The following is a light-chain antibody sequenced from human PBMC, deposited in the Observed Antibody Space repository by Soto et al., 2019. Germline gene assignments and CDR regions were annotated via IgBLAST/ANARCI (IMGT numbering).Light chain of an antibody. J-gene: IGLJ3*02. CDR3: QSYDTSLSGWV. Sequence: QSVLTQPPSASGTPGQRVTISCSGSSSNIGRNTANWYQQLPGTAPKLLMYGNSNRPSGVPDRFSGSKSGTSASLAITGLQAEDEADYYCQSYDTSLSGWVFGGGTKLTVL. V-gene: IGLV1-40*01. CDR2: GNS. CDR1: SSNIGRNT.